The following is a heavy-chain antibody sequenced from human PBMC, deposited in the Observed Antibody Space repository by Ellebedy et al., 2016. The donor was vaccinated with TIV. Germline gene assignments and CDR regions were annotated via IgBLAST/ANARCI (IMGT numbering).Heavy chain of an antibody. CDR3: ARHLTWTSFSTYYGMDV. V-gene: IGHV3-7*05. CDR2: INPDGSGK. CDR1: GFSFSSHW. D-gene: IGHD2/OR15-2a*01. J-gene: IGHJ6*02. Sequence: GESLKISCATSGFSFSSHWMSWVRQAPGKGLDWVATINPDGSGKYYMDSVKDRFTISRDNSKNTLYLQMNSLRAEDTAVYYCARHLTWTSFSTYYGMDVWGQGTTVTVSS.